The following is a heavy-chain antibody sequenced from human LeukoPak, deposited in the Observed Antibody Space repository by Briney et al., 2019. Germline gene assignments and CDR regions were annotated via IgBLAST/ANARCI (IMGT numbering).Heavy chain of an antibody. D-gene: IGHD2-8*01. J-gene: IGHJ6*02. Sequence: PGGSLRLSCAASGFTFSSYSMNWVRQAPGKGLEWVSSISSSSSYIYYADSVKGRFTISRDNAKNSLYLQMNSLRAEDTAVYYCAKNNGRVDLRFGIYYYGLDVWGHGTTVTVSS. CDR2: ISSSSSYI. CDR3: AKNNGRVDLRFGIYYYGLDV. V-gene: IGHV3-21*04. CDR1: GFTFSSYS.